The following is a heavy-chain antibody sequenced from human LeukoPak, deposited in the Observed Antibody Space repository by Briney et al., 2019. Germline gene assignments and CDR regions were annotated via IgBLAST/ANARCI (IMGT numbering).Heavy chain of an antibody. D-gene: IGHD5-12*01. CDR2: ISAYNGNT. Sequence: GASVKVSCKASGYTFTSYGISWVRQAPGQGLEWMGWISAYNGNTNYAQKLQGRVTMTTDTSTSTAYMELRSLRSDDTAVYYCARWGLATPLRGAFDIWGQGSMVTVSS. V-gene: IGHV1-18*01. CDR3: ARWGLATPLRGAFDI. J-gene: IGHJ3*02. CDR1: GYTFTSYG.